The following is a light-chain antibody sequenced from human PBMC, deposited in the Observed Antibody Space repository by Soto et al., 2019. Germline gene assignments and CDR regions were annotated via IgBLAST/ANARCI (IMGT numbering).Light chain of an antibody. CDR2: DVS. CDR1: SSDVGAYNY. CDR3: CAYGGSYTVV. Sequence: QSALTQPRSVSGSPGQSVTISCTGTSSDVGAYNYVSWYQQHPGKVPKLMIYDVSRRPSGVPDRFSGSKSGNTASLTISGLQADDEADYYCCAYGGSYTVVFGGGTKLTVL. V-gene: IGLV2-11*01. J-gene: IGLJ3*02.